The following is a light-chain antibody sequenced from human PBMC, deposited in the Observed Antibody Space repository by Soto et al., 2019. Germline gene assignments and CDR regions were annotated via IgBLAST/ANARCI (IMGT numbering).Light chain of an antibody. Sequence: DIPMTQSPSSLPASIGDRVTITCRASQGISNSLAWYQQRPGKVPSLLRYDASTLQSGVPSRFSGSGSGTDFTLTISSLQPEDVATYYCQKYKSAAYTFGPGTKVDIK. CDR3: QKYKSAAYT. V-gene: IGKV1-27*01. CDR1: QGISNS. J-gene: IGKJ3*01. CDR2: DAS.